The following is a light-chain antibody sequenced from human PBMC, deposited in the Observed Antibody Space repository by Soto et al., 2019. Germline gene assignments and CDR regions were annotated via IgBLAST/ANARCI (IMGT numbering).Light chain of an antibody. J-gene: IGKJ4*01. CDR1: QSIYTK. CDR2: GAS. CDR3: QQYGSSPLT. V-gene: IGKV3-20*01. Sequence: EIVLTQSPGTLSLSPGEGATLSCRASQSIYTKLAWYQKKSGQAPRLLIYGASSRATGIPDRFSGSGSGTDFTLTISRLEPEDFAGDYCQQYGSSPLTFGGGTKV.